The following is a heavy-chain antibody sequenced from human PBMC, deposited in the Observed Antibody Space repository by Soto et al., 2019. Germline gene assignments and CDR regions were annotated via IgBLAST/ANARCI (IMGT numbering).Heavy chain of an antibody. CDR2: IDWDDDK. J-gene: IGHJ6*02. CDR3: ARTLPHYYDSSGYYSTYYGMDV. Sequence: SGPTLVNPTQTLTLTCTFSGFSLSTSGMCVSWIRQPPGKALEWLARIDWDDDKYYSTSLKTRLTISKDTSKNQVVLTMTNMDPVDTATYYCARTLPHYYDSSGYYSTYYGMDVWGQGTTVTVSS. D-gene: IGHD3-22*01. V-gene: IGHV2-70*11. CDR1: GFSLSTSGMC.